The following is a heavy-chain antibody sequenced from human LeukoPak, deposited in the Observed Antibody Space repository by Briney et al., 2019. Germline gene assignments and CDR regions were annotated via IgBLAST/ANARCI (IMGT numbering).Heavy chain of an antibody. J-gene: IGHJ4*02. D-gene: IGHD3-9*01. CDR1: GFTVSSNY. Sequence: PGGSLRLSCAAPGFTVSSNYMSWVRQAPGKGLEWVSVIYSGGNTYYADSVKGRFTISRDNSKNTLYLQMNSLRAEDTAVYYCARELTGLDYWGQGTLVTVSS. V-gene: IGHV3-53*01. CDR3: ARELTGLDY. CDR2: IYSGGNT.